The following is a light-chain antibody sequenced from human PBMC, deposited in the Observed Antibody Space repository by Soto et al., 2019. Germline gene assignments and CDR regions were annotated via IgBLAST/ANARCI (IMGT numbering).Light chain of an antibody. CDR3: QQYISLWT. J-gene: IGKJ1*01. CDR2: KAS. CDR1: QSISSW. V-gene: IGKV1-5*03. Sequence: DIQMTQSPSTLSASVGDRVTITCRASQSISSWLAWYQQKTGKAPKLLICKASRLESGVPSRFSGCGSGTEFSLSFSSLQPDDFATYYYQQYISLWTFGQGTKVEIK.